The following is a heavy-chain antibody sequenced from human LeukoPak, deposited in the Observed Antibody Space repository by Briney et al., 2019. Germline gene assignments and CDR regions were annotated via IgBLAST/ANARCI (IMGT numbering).Heavy chain of an antibody. J-gene: IGHJ4*02. CDR2: IRNKAHSYST. CDR3: VGVRHGDYFDP. D-gene: IGHD4-17*01. V-gene: IGHV3-72*01. Sequence: GGSLRLSCGASGFAFSDSYMDWVRQAPGKGLQWVGRIRNKAHSYSTDYASSVKGRFTISRDDSKNSLFLQMNTLKAEDTAVYYCVGVRHGDYFDPRGLGTLVTASS. CDR1: GFAFSDSY.